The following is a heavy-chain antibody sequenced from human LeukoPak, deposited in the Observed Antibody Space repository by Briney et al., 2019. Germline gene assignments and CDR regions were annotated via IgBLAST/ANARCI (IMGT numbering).Heavy chain of an antibody. D-gene: IGHD3-3*01. CDR2: ISGSGDNT. CDR1: GFTFSSYA. Sequence: PGGPLRLSCAASGFTFSSYAMSWVRQAPGKGLEWVSGISGSGDNTYYADSVKGRFTISRDNAKNSLYLQMNSLRAEDTAVYYCARDFWSGYWGQGTLVTVSS. V-gene: IGHV3-23*01. J-gene: IGHJ4*02. CDR3: ARDFWSGY.